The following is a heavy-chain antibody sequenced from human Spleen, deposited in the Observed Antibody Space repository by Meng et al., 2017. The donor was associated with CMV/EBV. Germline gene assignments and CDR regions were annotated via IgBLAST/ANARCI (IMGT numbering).Heavy chain of an antibody. CDR3: ASSPFGAVTSYLGY. V-gene: IGHV1-18*01. J-gene: IGHJ4*02. Sequence: SGYTFTSYGISWVRQAPGQGLEWMGWITTYNANTNYAQKFQGRVTMTTDTSTSTAYMELRSLGSDDTAVYYCASSPFGAVTSYLGYWGQGTLVTVSS. D-gene: IGHD3-3*01. CDR2: ITTYNANT. CDR1: GYTFTSYG.